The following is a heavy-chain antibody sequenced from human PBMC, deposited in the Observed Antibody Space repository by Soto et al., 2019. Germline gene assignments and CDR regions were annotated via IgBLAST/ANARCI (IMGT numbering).Heavy chain of an antibody. J-gene: IGHJ5*02. D-gene: IGHD1-26*01. CDR3: ARDRGSHNWFDP. CDR1: GGSISSYY. Sequence: SETLSLTCTVSGGSISSYYWSWIRQPPGKGLEWIGYIYYSGSTNYNPSLKSRVTISVDTSKNQFSLKLSSVTAANTAVYYCARDRGSHNWFDPWGQGTLVTVSS. V-gene: IGHV4-59*01. CDR2: IYYSGST.